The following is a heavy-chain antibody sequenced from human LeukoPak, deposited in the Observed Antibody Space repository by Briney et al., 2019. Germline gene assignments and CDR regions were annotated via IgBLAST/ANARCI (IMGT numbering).Heavy chain of an antibody. CDR3: AGHKGTTPNWYFDL. CDR2: INWDGGST. Sequence: GGSLRLSCAASGFTIGDYIMHWVRQAPGKGLEWVSLINWDGGSTIYADSVKGRFTISRDNSKNSLYLQMNSLRIEDTALYYCAGHKGTTPNWYFDLWGRGTLVTVSS. CDR1: GFTIGDYI. V-gene: IGHV3-43*01. D-gene: IGHD1-1*01. J-gene: IGHJ2*01.